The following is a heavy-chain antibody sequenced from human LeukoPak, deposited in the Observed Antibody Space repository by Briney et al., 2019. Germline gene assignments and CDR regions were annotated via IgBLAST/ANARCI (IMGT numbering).Heavy chain of an antibody. CDR3: ARDLSVGARPNLGFDY. CDR1: GFTFSNYS. Sequence: RAGGSLRLSCAASGFTFSNYSMNWVRQAPGKGLEWVSSISSSSSYIYYADSVKGRFTISRDNAKNSLYLQMNSLRAEDTAVYYCARDLSVGARPNLGFDYWGQGTLVTVSS. J-gene: IGHJ4*02. CDR2: ISSSSSYI. D-gene: IGHD1-26*01. V-gene: IGHV3-21*01.